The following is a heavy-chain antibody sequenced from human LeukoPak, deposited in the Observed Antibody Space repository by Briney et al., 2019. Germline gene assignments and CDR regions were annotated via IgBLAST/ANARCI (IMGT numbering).Heavy chain of an antibody. Sequence: SETLSLTCAVYGGSFSGYYWSWIRQPPGKGLEWIGEINHSGSTNYNPSLKSRVTISVDTSKNQFSLKLSSVTAADTAVYYCASESPNVRNYGGRSDWGQGTLVTVSS. J-gene: IGHJ4*02. V-gene: IGHV4-34*01. CDR2: INHSGST. CDR1: GGSFSGYY. D-gene: IGHD4-23*01. CDR3: ASESPNVRNYGGRSD.